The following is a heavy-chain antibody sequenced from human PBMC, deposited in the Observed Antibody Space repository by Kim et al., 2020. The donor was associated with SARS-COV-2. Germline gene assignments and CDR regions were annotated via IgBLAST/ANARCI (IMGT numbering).Heavy chain of an antibody. J-gene: IGHJ6*02. D-gene: IGHD2-2*01. CDR2: IIPIFGTA. V-gene: IGHV1-69*13. CDR1: GGTFSSYA. CDR3: ARGGGYCSSTSGYAYYYYGMDV. Sequence: SVKVSCKASGGTFSSYAISWVRQAPGQGLEWMGGIIPIFGTANYAQKFQGRVTITADESTSTAYMELSSLRSEDTVVYYCARGGGYCSSTSGYAYYYYGMDVWGQGTTVTVSS.